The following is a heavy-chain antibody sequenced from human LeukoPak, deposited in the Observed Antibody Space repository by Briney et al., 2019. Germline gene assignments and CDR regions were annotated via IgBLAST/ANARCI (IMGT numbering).Heavy chain of an antibody. CDR1: GGSFSGYY. CDR3: ARVPQRPNDWFDP. D-gene: IGHD6-6*01. V-gene: IGHV4-34*01. Sequence: PSETLSLTCAVYGGSFSGYYWSWIRQPPGKGLEWIGEINHSGSTNYNPSLKSRVTISVDTSKNQFSLKLSSVTAADTAVYYCARVPQRPNDWFDPWGQGTLVTVSS. J-gene: IGHJ5*02. CDR2: INHSGST.